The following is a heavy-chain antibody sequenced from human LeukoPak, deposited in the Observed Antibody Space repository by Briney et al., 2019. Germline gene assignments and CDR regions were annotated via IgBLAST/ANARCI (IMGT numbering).Heavy chain of an antibody. CDR1: GFTFSSYA. V-gene: IGHV3-48*04. CDR3: AKDLHYGSADY. CDR2: ISLSTTSI. J-gene: IGHJ4*02. D-gene: IGHD3-10*01. Sequence: GGSLRLSCAASGFTFSSYAMNWVRQAPGKGLEWVSYISLSTTSIYYADSVKGRFTISRDNAKNALYLQMNSLRAEDTAVYYCAKDLHYGSADYWGQGTLVTVSS.